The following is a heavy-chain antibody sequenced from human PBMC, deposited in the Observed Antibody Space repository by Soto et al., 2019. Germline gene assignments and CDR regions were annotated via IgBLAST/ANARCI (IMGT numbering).Heavy chain of an antibody. D-gene: IGHD5-12*01. CDR2: ISSSSGST. CDR1: GFTFSDYY. Sequence: PGGSLRLSGAASGFTFSDYYMSWIRQAPGKGLEYISYISSSSGSTNYADSVKGRFTISRDNAKNSLYLQMSSLRAEDTAVYYCARDRGGYDRLYYYHGMDVWGQGTTVTVSS. J-gene: IGHJ6*02. V-gene: IGHV3-11*06. CDR3: ARDRGGYDRLYYYHGMDV.